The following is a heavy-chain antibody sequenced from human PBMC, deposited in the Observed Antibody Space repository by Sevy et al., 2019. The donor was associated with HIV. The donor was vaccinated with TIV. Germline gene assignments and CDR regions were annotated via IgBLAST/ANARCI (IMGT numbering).Heavy chain of an antibody. D-gene: IGHD5-12*01. Sequence: SAALSLTCTVSGGSISVYYWSWIRQPPGKELEYIGYVYHTGSTNYNPSLKSRVTISVDTSNNQFSLKLTSVTAADTAVYYCARAPPVRSGDDSLNWFDPWGQGTLVTVSS. CDR3: ARAPPVRSGDDSLNWFDP. CDR2: VYHTGST. J-gene: IGHJ5*02. CDR1: GGSISVYY. V-gene: IGHV4-59*01.